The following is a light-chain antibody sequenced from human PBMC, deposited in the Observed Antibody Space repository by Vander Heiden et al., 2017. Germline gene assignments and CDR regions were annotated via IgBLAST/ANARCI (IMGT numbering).Light chain of an antibody. J-gene: IGKJ3*01. CDR1: QSVSTY. Sequence: EIVLTHSPATLSLSPGERATLSCRASQSVSTYLVGYKQKQGQAPRLLIYDTSNRDTGIPARFSGSGYGTDFTLTISSREPEDFAVYYCQQPSNWPPFTFGHGTKVDIK. CDR2: DTS. V-gene: IGKV3-11*01. CDR3: QQPSNWPPFT.